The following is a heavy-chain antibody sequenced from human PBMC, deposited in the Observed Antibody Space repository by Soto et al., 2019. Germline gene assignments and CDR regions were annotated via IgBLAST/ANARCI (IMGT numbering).Heavy chain of an antibody. Sequence: SVKVSCKASGGTFSSYAISWVRQAPGQGLEWMGGIIPIFGTANYAQKFQGRVTITADESTSTAYMELSSLRSEDTAVYYCARGGYSSSFYYYYGMDVWGQGTTVTVSS. CDR3: ARGGYSSSFYYYYGMDV. D-gene: IGHD6-6*01. J-gene: IGHJ6*02. V-gene: IGHV1-69*13. CDR1: GGTFSSYA. CDR2: IIPIFGTA.